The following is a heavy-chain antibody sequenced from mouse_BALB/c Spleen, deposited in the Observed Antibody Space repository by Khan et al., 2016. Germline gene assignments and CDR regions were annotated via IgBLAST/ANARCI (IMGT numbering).Heavy chain of an antibody. CDR1: GFTFSSYA. J-gene: IGHJ2*01. V-gene: IGHV5-6-5*01. CDR2: ISSGGST. Sequence: EVELVESGGGLVKPGGSLKLSCAASGFTFSSYAMSWVRQTPEKRLEWVASISSGGSTYYSDSLKGRLTISSDNARNIPSLQVSRRRSEDTAMYYCAREEYGNYGDYFDYWGQGTTLTVSS. D-gene: IGHD2-1*01. CDR3: AREEYGNYGDYFDY.